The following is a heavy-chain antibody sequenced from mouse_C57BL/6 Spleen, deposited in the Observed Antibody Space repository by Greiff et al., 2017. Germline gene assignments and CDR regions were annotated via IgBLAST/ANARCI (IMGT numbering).Heavy chain of an antibody. CDR2: IRSKSNNYAT. D-gene: IGHD1-1*01. J-gene: IGHJ1*03. Sequence: EVMLVESGGGLVQPKGSLKLSCAASGFSFNTYAMNWVRQAPGKGLEWVARIRSKSNNYATYYADSVKDRFTISRDDSESMLYLQMNNLKTEDTAMYYCVRHYYEGYFDVWGTGTTVTVSS. V-gene: IGHV10-1*01. CDR3: VRHYYEGYFDV. CDR1: GFSFNTYA.